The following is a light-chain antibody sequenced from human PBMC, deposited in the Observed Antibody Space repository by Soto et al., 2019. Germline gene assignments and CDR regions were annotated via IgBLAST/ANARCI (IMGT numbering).Light chain of an antibody. V-gene: IGKV1-5*01. CDR3: QQYNSYSWT. CDR1: QSISSW. CDR2: DAS. Sequence: DIQMTQSPSTLSASVGDRVTITCRASQSISSWLAWYQQKPGKAPKFMIYDASSLESGVPSRVRGSGSGTDFTLTISSLKPDDFETYYCQQYNSYSWTFGQGTKVDI. J-gene: IGKJ1*01.